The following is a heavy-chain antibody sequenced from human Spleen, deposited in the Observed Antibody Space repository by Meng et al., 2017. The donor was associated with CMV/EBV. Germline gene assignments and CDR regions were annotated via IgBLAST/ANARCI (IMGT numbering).Heavy chain of an antibody. V-gene: IGHV4-39*07. D-gene: IGHD6-6*01. J-gene: IGHJ3*02. CDR2: IYYSGST. CDR3: ARVVRPGIAARPGAFDI. CDR1: GGSISSSSYY. Sequence: SETLSLTCTVSGGSISSSSYYWGWIRQPPGKGLEWIGSIYYSGSTYYNPSLKSRVTISVDTSKNQFSLKLRSVTAADTAVYYCARVVRPGIAARPGAFDIWGQGTMVTVSS.